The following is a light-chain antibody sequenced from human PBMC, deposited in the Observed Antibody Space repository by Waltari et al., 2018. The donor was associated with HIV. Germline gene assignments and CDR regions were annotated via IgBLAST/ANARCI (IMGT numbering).Light chain of an antibody. CDR3: CSYAGTYTSHV. CDR1: SSDVGGYNY. Sequence: QSALTQPRSVSGSPGQSVTIPCTGTSSDVGGYNYVSWYQQHPDKAPKVMIYDVTKRPSGLPDRFSGSKSGNTAPLTISGLQAEYEADYYCCSYAGTYTSHVFGTGTNVTVL. V-gene: IGLV2-11*01. CDR2: DVT. J-gene: IGLJ1*01.